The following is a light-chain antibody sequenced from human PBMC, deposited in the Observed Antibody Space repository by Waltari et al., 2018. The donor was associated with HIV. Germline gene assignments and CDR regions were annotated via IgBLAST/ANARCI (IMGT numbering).Light chain of an antibody. CDR3: QQYYNFPRT. J-gene: IGKJ1*01. V-gene: IGKV1-8*01. Sequence: AVRTTQSPSTFSAATGDIATITCRASQGISSYLAWYQQKPGTAPKLLIYAASILQSGVPSRFSASGSGTNFTLTINCLQSEDLATYYCQQYYNFPRTFGQGTKVEL. CDR1: QGISSY. CDR2: AAS.